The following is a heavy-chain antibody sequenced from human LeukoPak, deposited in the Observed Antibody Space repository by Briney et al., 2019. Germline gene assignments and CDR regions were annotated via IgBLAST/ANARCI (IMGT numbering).Heavy chain of an antibody. V-gene: IGHV3-48*04. Sequence: GRSLRLSCASSVFTFSTYYMNWVRHAPGKGLEWLLHISHSSSSIHYADSVKGRFTISRDNAKNSLYLQMNSLRAEDTAFYYCARTRDGPFDYWGQGTLVTVSS. D-gene: IGHD5-24*01. CDR3: ARTRDGPFDY. CDR1: VFTFSTYY. CDR2: ISHSSSSI. J-gene: IGHJ4*02.